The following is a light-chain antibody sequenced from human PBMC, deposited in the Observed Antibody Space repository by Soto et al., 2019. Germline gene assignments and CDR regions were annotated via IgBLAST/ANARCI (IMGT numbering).Light chain of an antibody. J-gene: IGLJ2*01. V-gene: IGLV1-44*01. CDR3: AAWDDSLNGGVV. Sequence: QSVLTQPPSASGTPGQRVTISCSGSRSNIGKNTVNWYQQLPGTAPKLLIYSNNQRPSGVPDRFSGSKSGTSASLAISGLQSEDEPDYYCAAWDDSLNGGVVFGGGTKVTVL. CDR2: SNN. CDR1: RSNIGKNT.